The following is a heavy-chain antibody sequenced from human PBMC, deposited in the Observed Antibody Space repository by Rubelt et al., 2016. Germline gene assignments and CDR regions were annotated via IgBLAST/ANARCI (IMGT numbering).Heavy chain of an antibody. D-gene: IGHD4-17*01. V-gene: IGHV1-69*02. J-gene: IGHJ6*02. CDR3: ARHLGYTVTTHAMDV. Sequence: NYAQKFQGRVTITADKSTTTAYMELSSLRSEDTAVYYCARHLGYTVTTHAMDVWGQGTTVTVSS.